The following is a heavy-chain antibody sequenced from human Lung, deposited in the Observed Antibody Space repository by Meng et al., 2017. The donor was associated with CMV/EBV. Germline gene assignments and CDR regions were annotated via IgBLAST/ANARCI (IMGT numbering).Heavy chain of an antibody. D-gene: IGHD3-3*01. J-gene: IGHJ6*02. V-gene: IGHV1-69*10. CDR1: GGTFDNYA. CDR3: ARDFKTRRGIFGTVSGGYYGMDA. CDR2: INPILSMA. Sequence: SVXVSXXAPGGTFDNYAISWVRQAPGQGLEWMGGINPILSMATYPQRFQGRVTITADKSTTTAYMDLSSLRSEDTALYYCARDFKTRRGIFGTVSGGYYGMDAWGQGTTVTVSS.